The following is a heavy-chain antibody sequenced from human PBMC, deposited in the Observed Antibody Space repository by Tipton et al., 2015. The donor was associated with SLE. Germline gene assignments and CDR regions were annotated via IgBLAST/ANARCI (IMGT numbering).Heavy chain of an antibody. J-gene: IGHJ6*02. D-gene: IGHD3/OR15-3a*01. CDR2: ISGGSDIT. Sequence: GSLRLSCAASGFTVSSNYMSWVRQAPGKALEWVSIISGGSDITNYADSVKGRFTISRDNSKNTLYLQMNSLSAEDTAIYYCAGRRLMIFGHGMDVWGQGTTVTVSS. CDR3: AGRRLMIFGHGMDV. CDR1: GFTVSSNY. V-gene: IGHV3-23*01.